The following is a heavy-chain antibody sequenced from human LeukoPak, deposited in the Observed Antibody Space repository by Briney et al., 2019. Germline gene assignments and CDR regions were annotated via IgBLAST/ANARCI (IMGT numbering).Heavy chain of an antibody. CDR1: VFTFSSYA. D-gene: IGHD3-10*01. CDR2: ISGSGGST. V-gene: IGHV3-23*01. CDR3: AKDSARLARGEFDP. Sequence: GGSLRHSCAASVFTFSSYAMSWVRPAPGKGLEWVSAISGSGGSTYYADSVKGRFTISRDNSKNTLYLQMNSLRAEDTAVYYCAKDSARLARGEFDPWGQGTLVTVSS. J-gene: IGHJ5*02.